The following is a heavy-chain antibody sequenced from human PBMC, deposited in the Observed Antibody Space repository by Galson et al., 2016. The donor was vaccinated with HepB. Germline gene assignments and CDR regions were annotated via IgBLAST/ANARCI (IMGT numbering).Heavy chain of an antibody. J-gene: IGHJ4*02. Sequence: SLRLSCAASGFTFSRYWMHWVRQAPGKGLVWVSRVNSDGGSTTSADSVKGRFTITRDNAKNMLYLQMNSLRAGDTAVYYCAGSIGATAPFDYWGQGTLVTVSS. CDR1: GFTFSRYW. CDR3: AGSIGATAPFDY. CDR2: VNSDGGST. V-gene: IGHV3-74*01. D-gene: IGHD6-13*01.